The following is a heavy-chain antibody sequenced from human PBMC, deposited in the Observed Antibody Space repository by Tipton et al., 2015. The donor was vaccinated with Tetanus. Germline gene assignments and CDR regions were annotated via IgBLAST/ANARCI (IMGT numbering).Heavy chain of an antibody. D-gene: IGHD3-16*02. J-gene: IGHJ4*02. Sequence: GLVKPSGTLSLTCVVSGGSISSSNWWSWVRQPPGKGLEWIADIYHTGSSNYNPSLKSRATISVDRSKNQFSLSLSSVTAADTAVYYCATQGGYRFHDWGQGTLVTASS. CDR2: IYHTGSS. CDR1: GGSISSSNW. CDR3: ATQGGYRFHD. V-gene: IGHV4-4*02.